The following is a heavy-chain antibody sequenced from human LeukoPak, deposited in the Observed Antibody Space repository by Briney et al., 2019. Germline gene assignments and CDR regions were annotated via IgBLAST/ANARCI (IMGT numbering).Heavy chain of an antibody. D-gene: IGHD3-10*01. Sequence: GGSLRLSCAASGFTFSSYSMNWVRQAPGKGLEGVSSISSSSSYIYYADSVKVRLTISRDNSKNTLYLQMNSLRAEDTAVYYCAKDLWFGELKGYWGQGTLVTVSS. CDR1: GFTFSSYS. CDR3: AKDLWFGELKGY. V-gene: IGHV3-21*04. CDR2: ISSSSSYI. J-gene: IGHJ4*02.